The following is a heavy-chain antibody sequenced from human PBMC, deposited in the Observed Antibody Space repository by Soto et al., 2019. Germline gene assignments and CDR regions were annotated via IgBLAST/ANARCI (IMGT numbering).Heavy chain of an antibody. CDR3: AREDCSGGSCYSYYYYGMDV. CDR1: GGTFSSYA. CDR2: IIPIFGTA. Sequence: QVQLVQSGAEVKKPGSSVKVSCKASGGTFSSYAISWVRQAPGQGLEWMGGIIPIFGTANYAQKIQGRVTITADESTSTAYMELSRLRPEDTAVYYCAREDCSGGSCYSYYYYGMDVWVQGTKVTVSS. J-gene: IGHJ6*01. D-gene: IGHD2-15*01. V-gene: IGHV1-69*01.